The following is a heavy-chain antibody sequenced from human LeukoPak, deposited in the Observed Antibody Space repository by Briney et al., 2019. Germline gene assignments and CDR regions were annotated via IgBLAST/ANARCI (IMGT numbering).Heavy chain of an antibody. Sequence: TSETLSLTCTVSGGSISSSSYYWGWLRQPPGKGLEWIVRIYYSGSTYYNPSLKSRVTISVDTSKTPSSLKLSSVTAADTAVYYCARERPGSSGWRQKTWFDPWGQGTLVTVSS. J-gene: IGHJ5*02. CDR1: GGSISSSSYY. CDR2: IYYSGST. CDR3: ARERPGSSGWRQKTWFDP. V-gene: IGHV4-39*02. D-gene: IGHD6-19*01.